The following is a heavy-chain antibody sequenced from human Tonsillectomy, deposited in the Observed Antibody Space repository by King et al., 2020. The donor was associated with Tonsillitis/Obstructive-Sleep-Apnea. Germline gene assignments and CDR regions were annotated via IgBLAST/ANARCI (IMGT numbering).Heavy chain of an antibody. J-gene: IGHJ2*01. V-gene: IGHV5-10-1*01. CDR2: IDPSDSYT. CDR1: GYSFTSYW. D-gene: IGHD2-2*01. CDR3: ARAPPYCSRTSCYSWYFDL. Sequence: VQLVESGAEVKKPGESLRISCKGSGYSFTSYWISWVRQMPGKGLEWMGRIDPSDSYTNYSPSFQGHVTISADKSISTAYLQWSSLKASDTAMYYCARAPPYCSRTSCYSWYFDLWGRGTLVTVSS.